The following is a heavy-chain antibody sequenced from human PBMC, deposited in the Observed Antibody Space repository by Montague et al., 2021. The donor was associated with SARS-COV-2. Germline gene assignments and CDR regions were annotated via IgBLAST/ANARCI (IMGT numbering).Heavy chain of an antibody. V-gene: IGHV4-4*09. CDR3: ARLTGSRVYYYHYGLDV. Sequence: SETLSLTCTVSGDSIRESHWSWIRQPPGKGLEWIGYIDNSGSTNYNPALESRVPLTVSASNNQFYLTLRSVTAADTAVYYCARLTGSRVYYYHYGLDVWGQGTTVTVSS. D-gene: IGHD1-20*01. CDR2: IDNSGST. J-gene: IGHJ6*02. CDR1: GDSIRESH.